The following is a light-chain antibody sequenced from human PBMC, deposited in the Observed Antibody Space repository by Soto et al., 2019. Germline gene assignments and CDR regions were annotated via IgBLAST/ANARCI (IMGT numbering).Light chain of an antibody. CDR1: QSISTY. J-gene: IGKJ1*01. Sequence: DIQMTQSPPSLSASVGDTITITSRASQSISTYLDWYQVTPGKAPKILIYAASILQDGVPSRFSGSGSGTYFTLTINSLQPEDSATYYCQQNYNLPPWTFGQGTKVEIK. CDR2: AAS. CDR3: QQNYNLPPWT. V-gene: IGKV1-39*01.